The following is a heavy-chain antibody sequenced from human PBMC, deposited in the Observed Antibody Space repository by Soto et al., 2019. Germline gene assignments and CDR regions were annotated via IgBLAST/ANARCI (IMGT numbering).Heavy chain of an antibody. CDR3: ARDSGSFDDAFVI. D-gene: IGHD1-26*01. V-gene: IGHV1-69*13. Sequence: ASVKVSCKASGGTFSSYAISWVRQAPGQGLEWMGGIIPIFGTANYAQKFQGRVTITADESTSTAYMELSSLRSEDTAVYYCARDSGSFDDAFVIWGQGTMVTVSS. J-gene: IGHJ3*02. CDR2: IIPIFGTA. CDR1: GGTFSSYA.